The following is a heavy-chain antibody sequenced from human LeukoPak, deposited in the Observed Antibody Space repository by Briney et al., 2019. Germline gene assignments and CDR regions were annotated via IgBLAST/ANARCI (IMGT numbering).Heavy chain of an antibody. CDR2: INPSGDTT. D-gene: IGHD1-26*01. J-gene: IGHJ4*02. V-gene: IGHV1-46*01. Sequence: RASVKVSCKTSGYTFINYYMHWVRQAPGQGLEWMGIINPSGDTTNYAQKFQGRVTMTRGTSTSTVYMELSSLRSEDTAIYYCARAGSYYPYFDYWGQGTLVTVSS. CDR1: GYTFINYY. CDR3: ARAGSYYPYFDY.